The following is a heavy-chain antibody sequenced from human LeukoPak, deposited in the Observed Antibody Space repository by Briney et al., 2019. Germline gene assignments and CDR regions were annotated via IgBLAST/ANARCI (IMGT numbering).Heavy chain of an antibody. CDR3: ARDSHNYYGSGSYDPPFHY. CDR2: INPNSGGT. Sequence: ASVKVSCKASGYTFTGYYIHWVRHAPGQGLEWMGWINPNSGGTNYAQKFQGRVTMTRDTSISTAYMELSRLRSDDTAVYYCARDSHNYYGSGSYDPPFHYWGQGTLVTVSS. D-gene: IGHD3-10*01. CDR1: GYTFTGYY. V-gene: IGHV1-2*02. J-gene: IGHJ4*02.